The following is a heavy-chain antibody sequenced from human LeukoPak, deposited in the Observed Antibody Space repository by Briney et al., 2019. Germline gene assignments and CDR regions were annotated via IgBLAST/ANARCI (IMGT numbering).Heavy chain of an antibody. CDR3: ARDGRDILTGYYQTFDY. CDR1: GYTFTGYY. CDR2: ISAYNGNT. D-gene: IGHD3-9*01. Sequence: GASVKVSCKASGYTFTGYYMHCVRQAPGQGLEWMGWISAYNGNTNYAQKLQGRVTMTTDTSTSTAYMELRSLRSDDTAVYYCARDGRDILTGYYQTFDYWGQGTLVTVSS. J-gene: IGHJ4*02. V-gene: IGHV1-18*04.